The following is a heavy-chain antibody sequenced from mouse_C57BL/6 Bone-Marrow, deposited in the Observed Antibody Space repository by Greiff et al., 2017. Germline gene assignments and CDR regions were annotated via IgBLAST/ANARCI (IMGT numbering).Heavy chain of an antibody. J-gene: IGHJ1*03. CDR2: ITHSRAT. CDR3: AGDRGTGYFDV. V-gene: IGHV12-3*01. CDR1: GFPITSGYY. Sequence: VHLVESGPGLVKPSQSLFLTCSITGFPITSGYYWIWIRQSPGKPLEWMGYITHSRATFYNPSLQSPLSITRETSKNQFFLKVNAVATEDTAMYYCAGDRGTGYFDVWGTGTTVTVSS. D-gene: IGHD3-3*01.